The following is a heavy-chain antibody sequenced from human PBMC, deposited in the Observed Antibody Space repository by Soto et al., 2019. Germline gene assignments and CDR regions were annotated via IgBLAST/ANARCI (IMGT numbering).Heavy chain of an antibody. CDR1: GFTFSSYG. Sequence: GGSLRLSCAASGFTFSSYGIHWVRQAPGKGLEWVAVISYEGSNKYYADSVKGRFTISRDNSKNTLFLQMNSLRAEDTAVYYCAKISPRSTIYYYYGMDVWGQGTTVTVSS. V-gene: IGHV3-30*18. CDR2: ISYEGSNK. CDR3: AKISPRSTIYYYYGMDV. D-gene: IGHD3-10*01. J-gene: IGHJ6*02.